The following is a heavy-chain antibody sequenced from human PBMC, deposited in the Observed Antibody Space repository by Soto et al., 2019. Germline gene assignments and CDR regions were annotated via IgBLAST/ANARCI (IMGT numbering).Heavy chain of an antibody. D-gene: IGHD1-26*01. J-gene: IGHJ5*02. CDR2: INPNSGGT. V-gene: IGHV1-2*02. CDR1: GYTFTGYY. CDR3: ARGPPGISGEWGWFDP. Sequence: QVQLVQSGAEVKKPGASVKVSCKASGYTFTGYYMHWVRQAPGQGLEWMGWINPNSGGTNYAQKFQGRVTITADESTSTAYMELSSLRSEDTAVYYCARGPPGISGEWGWFDPWGQGTLVTVSS.